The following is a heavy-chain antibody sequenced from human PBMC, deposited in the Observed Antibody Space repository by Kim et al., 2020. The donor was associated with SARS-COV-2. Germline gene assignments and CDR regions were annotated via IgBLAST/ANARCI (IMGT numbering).Heavy chain of an antibody. J-gene: IGHJ3*02. V-gene: IGHV4-39*01. CDR2: IYYNGNK. Sequence: ETLSLTCTVSGGSISSISNYWDWIRQPPGKGLEWIGSIYYNGNKYYNPSLKSRVIMSVDTSKNQFSLRLSSVTAADSAVYYCAKSQREWELPQGFAFDIWGQGTMVTVSS. CDR1: GGSISSISNY. CDR3: AKSQREWELPQGFAFDI. D-gene: IGHD1-26*01.